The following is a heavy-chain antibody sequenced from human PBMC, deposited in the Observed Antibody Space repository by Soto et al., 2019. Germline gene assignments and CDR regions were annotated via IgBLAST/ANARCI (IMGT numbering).Heavy chain of an antibody. J-gene: IGHJ4*02. D-gene: IGHD1-7*01. CDR2: IYYSGST. CDR1: GGSISSSSYY. Sequence: LSLTCTVSGGSISSSSYYWGCIRQPPGKGLEWIGSIYYSGSTYYNRSLKSRVTISVATSENQFSLKVTSLTAADTAVYYCASRDPGTSVDYWGQGTLVTVSS. CDR3: ASRDPGTSVDY. V-gene: IGHV4-39*01.